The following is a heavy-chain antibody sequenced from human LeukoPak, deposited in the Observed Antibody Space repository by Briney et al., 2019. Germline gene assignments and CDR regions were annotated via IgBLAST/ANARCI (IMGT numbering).Heavy chain of an antibody. CDR1: GESFSAYF. V-gene: IGHV4-34*01. CDR2: IDHRGVS. D-gene: IGHD2-15*01. J-gene: IGHJ4*03. CDR3: ASRSLTLAAARCFDD. Sequence: SETLSLTCAVSGESFSAYFWSWIRQVPGKGREWIGEIDHRGVSTYNPSLKSRATMLVDTSNNHFSLSLTSVTAADTATYYCASRSLTLAAARCFDDWGQGTVVTVSS.